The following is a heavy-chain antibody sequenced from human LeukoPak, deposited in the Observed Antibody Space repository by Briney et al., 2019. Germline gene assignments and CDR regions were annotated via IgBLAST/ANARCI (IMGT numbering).Heavy chain of an antibody. J-gene: IGHJ4*02. D-gene: IGHD2-2*01. CDR1: GYAFTTFG. CDR2: ISTSKTYT. V-gene: IGHV1-18*01. CDR3: ARASDTSWPFDF. Sequence: ASVKVSCKASGYAFTTFGIMWVRQAPRQGLEWMGWISTSKTYTRYAQKVQGRATLTTDPATSTAYLELTSLTSDDTAVYFCARASDTSWPFDFWGQGTQVTVSS.